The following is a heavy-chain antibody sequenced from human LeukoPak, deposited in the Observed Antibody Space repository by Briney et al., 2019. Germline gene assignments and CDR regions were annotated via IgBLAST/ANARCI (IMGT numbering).Heavy chain of an antibody. CDR2: IRDKGYGHAT. J-gene: IGHJ5*02. D-gene: IGHD2-8*01. V-gene: IGHV3-73*01. CDR3: TTPNEGNWFDP. Sequence: GGSLRLSCAASGFTFSNYAMTWVRQAPGKGLEWVGRIRDKGYGHATAYAASVKGRFTLSRDDSKNTAYLQMNSLKTEDTALYYCTTPNEGNWFDPWGQGTLVTVSS. CDR1: GFTFSNYA.